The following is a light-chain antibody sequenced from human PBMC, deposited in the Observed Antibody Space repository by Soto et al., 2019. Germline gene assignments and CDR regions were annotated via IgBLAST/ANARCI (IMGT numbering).Light chain of an antibody. CDR1: SSDVGGYNY. CDR2: DVS. V-gene: IGLV2-14*01. CDR3: CSYTTSNTRQIV. Sequence: QSALTQPASVSGSPGQSITISCTGTSSDVGGYNYVSWYQQQPGKAPKFMIYDVSNRPSGVSNRFSGSKSGNTASLTISELQAEDEADYYCCSYTTSNTRQIVFGTG. J-gene: IGLJ1*01.